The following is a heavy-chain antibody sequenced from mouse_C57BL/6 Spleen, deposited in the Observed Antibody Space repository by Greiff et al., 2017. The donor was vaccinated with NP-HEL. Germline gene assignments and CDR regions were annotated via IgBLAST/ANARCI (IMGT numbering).Heavy chain of an antibody. CDR2: IYPGDGDT. J-gene: IGHJ2*01. CDR1: GYAFSSSW. Sequence: LVEPGASVKISCKASGYAFSSSWMNWVKQRPGKGLEWIGRIYPGDGDTNYNGKFKGKATLTADKSSSTAYMQLSSLTSEDSAVYFCARDYGSPYYFDYWGQGTTLTVSS. CDR3: ARDYGSPYYFDY. V-gene: IGHV1-82*01. D-gene: IGHD1-1*01.